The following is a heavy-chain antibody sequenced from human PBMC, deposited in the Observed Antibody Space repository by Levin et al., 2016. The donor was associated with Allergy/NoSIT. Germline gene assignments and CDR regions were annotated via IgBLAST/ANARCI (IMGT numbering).Heavy chain of an antibody. J-gene: IGHJ4*02. Sequence: GESLKISCAASGFTFRNFSMHWIRQAPGRGLEWVAVTSYDGRKNFYADSVRGRFTISRDNSQNTLYLQMNSLRVEDTAIYYCVRVEMTTKQTYFFDYWGLGTLVTVSS. CDR1: GFTFRNFS. V-gene: IGHV3-30*04. CDR3: VRVEMTTKQTYFFDY. CDR2: TSYDGRKN. D-gene: IGHD5-24*01.